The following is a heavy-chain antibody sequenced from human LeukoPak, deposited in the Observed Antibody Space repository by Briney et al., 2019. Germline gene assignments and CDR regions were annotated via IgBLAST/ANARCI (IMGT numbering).Heavy chain of an antibody. CDR1: GGSISSSNW. CDR2: IYHSGST. V-gene: IGHV4-4*02. CDR3: ASHPRGNGIAAAGNAFDI. J-gene: IGHJ3*02. D-gene: IGHD6-13*01. Sequence: ASETLSLTCAVSGGSISSSNWWSWVRQPPGKGLEWIGEIYHSGSTNYNPSLKSRVTISVDKSENQFSLKLSSVTAADTAVYYCASHPRGNGIAAAGNAFDIWGQGTMVAVSS.